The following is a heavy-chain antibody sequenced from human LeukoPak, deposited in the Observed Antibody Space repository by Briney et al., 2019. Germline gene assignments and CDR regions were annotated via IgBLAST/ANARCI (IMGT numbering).Heavy chain of an antibody. D-gene: IGHD2-8*01. CDR1: GFTFSTYW. CDR3: AGGNGWYFGL. Sequence: GGSLRLSCAASGFTFSTYWMNWVRRAPGRGLEWVANIKQDGSAKYYVDSVRGRFSISRDNAKNSLHLQMNSLRAEDTAVYYCAGGNGWYFGLWGRGTLVTVSS. V-gene: IGHV3-7*05. CDR2: IKQDGSAK. J-gene: IGHJ2*01.